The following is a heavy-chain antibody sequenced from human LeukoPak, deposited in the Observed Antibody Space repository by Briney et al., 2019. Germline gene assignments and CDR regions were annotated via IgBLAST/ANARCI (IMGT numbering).Heavy chain of an antibody. V-gene: IGHV3-23*01. Sequence: PGGSLRRSCAASGFTFSSYAINWVRQAPGKGLEGVSAISAGGDTTLYAESVKGRFTISRDNSRNTLYLQMNNVRAEDTAIYHCARWIYYFDSWGQGTLVTVSS. D-gene: IGHD5-12*01. CDR1: GFTFSSYA. CDR3: ARWIYYFDS. J-gene: IGHJ4*02. CDR2: ISAGGDTT.